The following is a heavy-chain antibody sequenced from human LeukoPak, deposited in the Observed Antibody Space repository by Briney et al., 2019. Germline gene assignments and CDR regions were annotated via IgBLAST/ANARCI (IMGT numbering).Heavy chain of an antibody. J-gene: IGHJ4*02. CDR2: IYPGDSDT. D-gene: IGHD3-22*01. V-gene: IGHV5-51*01. CDR1: GYSFTSYW. Sequence: GESLKISCKGSGYSFTSYWIGWVRQMPGKGLEWMGIIYPGDSDTRYSPSFQGQVTISADKSISTAYLQWSSLKASDTAMYYCARQKLHSGYYSNFLPNYFDYWGQGALVTVSS. CDR3: ARQKLHSGYYSNFLPNYFDY.